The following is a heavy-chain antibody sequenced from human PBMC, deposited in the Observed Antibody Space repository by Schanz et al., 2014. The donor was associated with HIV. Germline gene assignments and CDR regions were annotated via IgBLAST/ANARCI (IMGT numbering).Heavy chain of an antibody. CDR2: MWYDESHK. V-gene: IGHV3-33*06. CDR1: GFTFSTYG. J-gene: IGHJ3*02. D-gene: IGHD4-17*01. Sequence: QVQLVESGGRVVQPGRSLRLSCAASGFTFSTYGMHWVRQAPGKGLEWVAAMWYDESHKGYADSVKGRFTISRDNSKNTLYLEMNSLRPEDTAVYYCAKEATVVTLAFDIWGQGTMVTVSS. CDR3: AKEATVVTLAFDI.